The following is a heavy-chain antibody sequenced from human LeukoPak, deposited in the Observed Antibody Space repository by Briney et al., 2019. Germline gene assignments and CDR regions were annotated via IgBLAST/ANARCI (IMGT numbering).Heavy chain of an antibody. CDR2: IKQDGSEK. Sequence: GGSLRLSCAASGFTFSSYWMSWVRQTPEKGLEWVANIKQDGSEKYYVDSVKGRFTISRDNSKSTLYLQMNSLRGDDTAVYYCAKYGVVARPHYLDYWGQGTLVTVSS. D-gene: IGHD3-22*01. CDR1: GFTFSSYW. V-gene: IGHV3-7*03. J-gene: IGHJ4*02. CDR3: AKYGVVARPHYLDY.